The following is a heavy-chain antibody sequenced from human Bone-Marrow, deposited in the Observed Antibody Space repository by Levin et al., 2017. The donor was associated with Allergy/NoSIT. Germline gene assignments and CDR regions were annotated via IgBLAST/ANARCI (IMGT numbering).Heavy chain of an antibody. CDR1: GFTFSSYW. Sequence: GESLKISCAASGFTFSSYWMHWVRQAPGKGLVWVSRINSDGSSTSYADSVKGRFTISRDNAKNTLYLQMNSLRAEDTAVYYCARLYSSSFVIRAKDYYYGMDVWGQGTTVTVSS. CDR3: ARLYSSSFVIRAKDYYYGMDV. D-gene: IGHD6-6*01. J-gene: IGHJ6*02. CDR2: INSDGSST. V-gene: IGHV3-74*01.